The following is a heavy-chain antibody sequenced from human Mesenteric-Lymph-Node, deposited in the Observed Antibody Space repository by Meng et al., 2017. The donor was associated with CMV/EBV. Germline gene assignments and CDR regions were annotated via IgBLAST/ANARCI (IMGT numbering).Heavy chain of an antibody. J-gene: IGHJ4*02. Sequence: GGSLRLSCDASGFIFGNYAMTWVRQAPGKGLEWVSVIYSGSTSISYADSVKGRFTISRDNSKNTLYLQMNSLRAEDTAVYYCAKPEGDTIFGVLDYWGQGALVTVSS. CDR3: AKPEGDTIFGVLDY. V-gene: IGHV3-23*03. D-gene: IGHD3-3*01. CDR2: IYSGSTSI. CDR1: GFIFGNYA.